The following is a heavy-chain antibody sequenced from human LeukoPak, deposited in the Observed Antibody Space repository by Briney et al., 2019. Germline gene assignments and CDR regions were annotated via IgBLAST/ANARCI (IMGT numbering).Heavy chain of an antibody. D-gene: IGHD1-26*01. CDR3: ARGLKWEPSHPFDY. CDR1: GYTFTGYY. Sequence: GASVKVSCKASGYTFTGYYMRWVRQAPGQGLEWMGWISAYNGNTNYAQKLQGRVTMTTDTSTSTAYMELRSLRSDDTAVYYCARGLKWEPSHPFDYWGQGTLVTVSS. J-gene: IGHJ4*02. CDR2: ISAYNGNT. V-gene: IGHV1-18*04.